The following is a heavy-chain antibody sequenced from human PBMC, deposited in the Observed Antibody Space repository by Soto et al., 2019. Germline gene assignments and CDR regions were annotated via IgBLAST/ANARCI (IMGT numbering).Heavy chain of an antibody. Sequence: PGGSLRLSCAASGFTFSSYSMSWVRQAPGKGLEWVSAIISGSVGRTYYADSVKGRFTISRDNSKNTLYLQMNSLRAEDTAVYYCAKLMIYHDSSGYNWGQGTLLTVSS. CDR1: GFTFSSYS. CDR2: ISGSVGRT. CDR3: AKLMIYHDSSGYN. D-gene: IGHD3-22*01. J-gene: IGHJ4*02. V-gene: IGHV3-23*01.